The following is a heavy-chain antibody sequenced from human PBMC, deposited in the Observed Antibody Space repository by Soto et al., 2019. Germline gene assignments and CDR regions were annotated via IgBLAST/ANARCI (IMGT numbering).Heavy chain of an antibody. CDR1: GGSFSGYY. J-gene: IGHJ4*02. CDR3: ARDKITGLSDY. CDR2: INHSGST. Sequence: SETLSLTCAVYGGSFSGYYWTWIRQPPGTGLEWIGEINHSGSTNYNPSLKSRVTISVDTSKNQFSLKLTSVTAADTAVYYCARDKITGLSDYRGQGTLVTDSS. D-gene: IGHD2-8*02. V-gene: IGHV4-34*01.